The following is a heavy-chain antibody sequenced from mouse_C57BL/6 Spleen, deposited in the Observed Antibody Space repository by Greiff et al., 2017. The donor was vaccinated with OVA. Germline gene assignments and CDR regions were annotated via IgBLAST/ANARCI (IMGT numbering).Heavy chain of an antibody. CDR1: GYTFTSYG. CDR2: IYPRSGNT. V-gene: IGHV1-81*01. D-gene: IGHD2-3*01. CDR3: ARSPDGYYDY. Sequence: VQLVESGAELARPGASVKLSCKASGYTFTSYGISWVKQRTGKGLEWIGEIYPRSGNTYYNEKFKGKATLTADKSSSTAYMELRSLTSEDSAVYFCARSPDGYYDYWGQGTTLTVSS. J-gene: IGHJ2*01.